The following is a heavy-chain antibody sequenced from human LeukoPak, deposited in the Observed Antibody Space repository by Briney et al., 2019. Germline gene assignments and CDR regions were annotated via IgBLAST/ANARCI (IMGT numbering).Heavy chain of an antibody. CDR1: GGSISSDSYY. D-gene: IGHD3-10*01. Sequence: PSETLSLTCTVSGGSISSDSYYWSWIRQPAGKGLEWIGRIYSSGSTNYNPSLKSRVTISADTSNNQFSLKLSSVTAADTAVYYCARDGGYYYGSGFYDPWGQGTLVTVSS. CDR3: ARDGGYYYGSGFYDP. J-gene: IGHJ5*02. CDR2: IYSSGST. V-gene: IGHV4-61*02.